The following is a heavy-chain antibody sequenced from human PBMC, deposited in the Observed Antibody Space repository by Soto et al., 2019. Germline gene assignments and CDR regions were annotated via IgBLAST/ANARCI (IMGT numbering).Heavy chain of an antibody. Sequence: EVQLVESGGGFAQPGMSLRLSCAASGFTVDDYAMHWAPQAPGEALEWVSGFSWNSETIDYADSVKGRFTISRDNAKSSLFLQMNSLRPDDTALYYCAKDMKWGGMTTIHYFDSWGQGTLVTVSS. CDR2: FSWNSETI. CDR3: AKDMKWGGMTTIHYFDS. J-gene: IGHJ4*02. V-gene: IGHV3-9*01. CDR1: GFTVDDYA. D-gene: IGHD4-17*01.